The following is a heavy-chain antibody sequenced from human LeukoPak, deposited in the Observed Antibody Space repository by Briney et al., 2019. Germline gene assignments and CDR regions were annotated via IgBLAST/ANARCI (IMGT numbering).Heavy chain of an antibody. Sequence: PGGSLRLSCAASGFTFSSYEMNWVRQAPGKGLEWVSYISSSGSTIYYADSVKGRFTISRDNAKNSLYLQMNSLRAEDTAVYYCARDQGIAAAGTSFDHWGQGTLVTVSS. CDR1: GFTFSSYE. CDR2: ISSSGSTI. D-gene: IGHD6-13*01. V-gene: IGHV3-48*03. J-gene: IGHJ4*02. CDR3: ARDQGIAAAGTSFDH.